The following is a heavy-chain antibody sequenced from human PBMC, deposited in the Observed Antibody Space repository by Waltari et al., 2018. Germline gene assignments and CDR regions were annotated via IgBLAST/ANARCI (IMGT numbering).Heavy chain of an antibody. CDR2: LYYSGSN. CDR1: GGSISSSSYS. J-gene: IGHJ6*02. V-gene: IGHV4-39*07. D-gene: IGHD6-19*01. Sequence: QLQLQESGPGLVKPSETLSLTCTVSGGSISSSSYSGGWIRPPPGKGRRWIGSLYYSGSNYYNPSLKSRVTISVDTSKNQFSLKLSPVTAADTAVYYCAGGPSYSSGWYGSLTVAWDGMDVWGQGTTVTVSS. CDR3: AGGPSYSSGWYGSLTVAWDGMDV.